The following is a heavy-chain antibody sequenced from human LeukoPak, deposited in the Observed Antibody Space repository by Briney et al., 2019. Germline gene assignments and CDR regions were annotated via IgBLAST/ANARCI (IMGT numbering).Heavy chain of an antibody. CDR1: GFTFSSYA. V-gene: IGHV3-23*01. CDR2: ISGSGGTT. J-gene: IGHJ4*02. Sequence: GGSLRPSCAASGFTFSSYAMSWVRQAPGKGLEWVSAISGSGGTTYYADSVKGRFTISRDNSKNTLYLQMNSLRAEDTAVYYCAKDVDTTMVFDYWGQGTLVTVSS. CDR3: AKDVDTTMVFDY. D-gene: IGHD5-18*01.